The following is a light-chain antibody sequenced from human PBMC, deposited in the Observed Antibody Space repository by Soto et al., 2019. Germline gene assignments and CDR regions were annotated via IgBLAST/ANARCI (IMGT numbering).Light chain of an antibody. CDR2: NVS. V-gene: IGLV2-14*01. CDR3: TSSTSGSLSV. Sequence: QSLLTQAASVSGSRGQSITISCTGTINDVGGYNHVSWYQQYPGKVPKLLIYNVSNRPSGVSDRFSGSKSGNTASLTISGLQAEDESDYFCTSSTSGSLSVFGSGTKVTV. CDR1: INDVGGYNH. J-gene: IGLJ1*01.